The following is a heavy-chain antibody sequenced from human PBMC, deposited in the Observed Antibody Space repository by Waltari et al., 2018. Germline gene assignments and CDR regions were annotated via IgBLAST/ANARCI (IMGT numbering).Heavy chain of an antibody. CDR1: GYSFSTYW. CDR3: ARTPHCSGGSCLDY. J-gene: IGHJ4*02. CDR2: IHPGESHI. Sequence: EVQLVQSGAEVKKPGESLTLSCKGSGYSFSTYWINWVRQMPGQGLEWMGIIHPGESHIRYSPSFQGLVTFSADTSISTAYLQWDSLKASDTAMYYCARTPHCSGGSCLDYWGQGTLVTVSS. V-gene: IGHV5-51*01. D-gene: IGHD2-15*01.